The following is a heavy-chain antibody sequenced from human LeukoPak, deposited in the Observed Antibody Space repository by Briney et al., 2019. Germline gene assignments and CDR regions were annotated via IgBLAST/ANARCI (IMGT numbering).Heavy chain of an antibody. J-gene: IGHJ4*02. CDR1: EYSFTTYW. V-gene: IGHV5-51*01. D-gene: IGHD3-10*01. Sequence: GESLKISCKGSEYSFTTYWIGWVRQMPGKGLEWMGIIYPGDSDTRYSPSFQGQVTISADKSISTAYLQWSSLKASDTAMYYCARLLYKGLLWFGELPQPFDYWGRGTLVTVSS. CDR2: IYPGDSDT. CDR3: ARLLYKGLLWFGELPQPFDY.